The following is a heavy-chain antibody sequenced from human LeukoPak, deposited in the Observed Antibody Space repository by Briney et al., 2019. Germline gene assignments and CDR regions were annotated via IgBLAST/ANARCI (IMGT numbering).Heavy chain of an antibody. J-gene: IGHJ4*02. CDR2: INHSGST. Sequence: SETLSLTCAVYGGSFSGYYWSWIRQPPGKGLEWIGEINHSGSTNYNPSLKSRVTISVDTSKNQFSLKLSSVTAADTAVYYCARVTSSWYIDYWGQGTLVTVSS. CDR3: ARVTSSWYIDY. CDR1: GGSFSGYY. V-gene: IGHV4-34*01. D-gene: IGHD6-13*01.